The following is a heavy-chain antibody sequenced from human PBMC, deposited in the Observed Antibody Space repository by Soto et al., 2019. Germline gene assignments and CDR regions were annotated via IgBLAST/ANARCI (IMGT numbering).Heavy chain of an antibody. CDR1: GVSIDSSYW. Sequence: ETLSLTCDVSGVSIDSSYWWGWVRQPPGRDLEWLGDMSHGGSTNYNPSLKSRVTILLDKSKNQFSLKLSSVTAADTAVYYCARDYMVRGVMRWFDPWGQGTLVTVSS. V-gene: IGHV4-4*02. CDR3: ARDYMVRGVMRWFDP. J-gene: IGHJ5*02. D-gene: IGHD3-10*01. CDR2: MSHGGST.